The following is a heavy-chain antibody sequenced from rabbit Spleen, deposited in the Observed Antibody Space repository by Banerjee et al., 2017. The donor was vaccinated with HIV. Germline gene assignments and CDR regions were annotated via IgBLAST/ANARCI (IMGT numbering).Heavy chain of an antibody. D-gene: IGHD1-1*01. V-gene: IGHV1S45*01. CDR2: INTATGKA. CDR3: ARDLVGVIGWNFNL. Sequence: QQQLVESGGDLVKPGASLTLTCKASGFSFSDRDVMCWVRQAPGKGLEWIACINTATGKAVYASWAKGRFTISKTSSNTVTLQMTSLTAADTATCFCARDLVGVIGWNFNLWGPGTLVTVS. CDR1: GFSFSDRDV. J-gene: IGHJ4*01.